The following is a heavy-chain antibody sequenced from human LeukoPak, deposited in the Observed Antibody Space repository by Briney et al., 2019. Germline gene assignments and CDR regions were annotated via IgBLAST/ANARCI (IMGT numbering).Heavy chain of an antibody. CDR3: AKDRDSDWTSKNFQG. Sequence: PGGSLRLSCAASGFTFSSYAMSWVRQAPGKGLEWVSAISATAGTTYYADSVKGRFTISRDNSKSTLHLQMNSLRAEDTAVYYCAKDRDSDWTSKNFQGWGQGTLVTVSS. D-gene: IGHD6-19*01. CDR1: GFTFSSYA. J-gene: IGHJ1*01. V-gene: IGHV3-23*01. CDR2: ISATAGTT.